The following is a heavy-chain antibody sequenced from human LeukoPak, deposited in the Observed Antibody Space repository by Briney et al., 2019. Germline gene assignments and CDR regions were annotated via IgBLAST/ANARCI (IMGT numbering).Heavy chain of an antibody. CDR1: GYSISSGYY. V-gene: IGHV4-38-2*01. CDR3: ARSTVTTLDWYFDL. D-gene: IGHD4-17*01. CDR2: IYHSGST. J-gene: IGHJ2*01. Sequence: PSETLSLTCAGSGYSISSGYYWGWIRQPPGKGLEWIGSIYHSGSTYYNPSLKSRVTISVDTSKNQFSLKLSSVTAADTAVYYCARSTVTTLDWYFDLWGRGTLVTVSS.